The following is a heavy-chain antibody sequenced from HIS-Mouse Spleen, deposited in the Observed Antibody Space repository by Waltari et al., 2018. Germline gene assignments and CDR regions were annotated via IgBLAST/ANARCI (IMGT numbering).Heavy chain of an antibody. CDR2: IYYSGST. V-gene: IGHV4-31*03. D-gene: IGHD3-10*01. CDR3: AREKGYYGSGSYYYYYYGMDV. CDR1: VGSTSSGGYY. J-gene: IGHJ6*02. Sequence: QVQLQESGPGLVKPSQTLSLTCTVSVGSTSSGGYYWSWIRQHPGKGLEWIGYIYYSGSTYYNPSLKSRVTISVDTSKNQFSLKLSSVTAADTAVYYCAREKGYYGSGSYYYYYYGMDVWGQGTTVTVSS.